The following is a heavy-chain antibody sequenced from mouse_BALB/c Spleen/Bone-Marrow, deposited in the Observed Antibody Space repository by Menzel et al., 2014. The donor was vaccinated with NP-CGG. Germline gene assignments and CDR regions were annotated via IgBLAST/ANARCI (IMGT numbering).Heavy chain of an antibody. J-gene: IGHJ2*01. D-gene: IGHD4-1*01. CDR1: GYSFTSYY. Sequence: QVQLQQSGPELVKPGASVKMSCKASGYSFTSYYIHWVKQRPGQGLEWIGWIFPGSDNTKYNVKFKGKATLTADTSSSTAYMHLSSLTSEDSAVNFCARDWDEYYFDYWGQGTTLTVSS. CDR2: IFPGSDNT. CDR3: ARDWDEYYFDY. V-gene: IGHV1-66*01.